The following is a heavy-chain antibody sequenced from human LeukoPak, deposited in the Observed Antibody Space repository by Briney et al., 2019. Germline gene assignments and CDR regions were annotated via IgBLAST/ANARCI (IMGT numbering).Heavy chain of an antibody. D-gene: IGHD3-10*01. CDR2: ISSSSSYI. J-gene: IGHJ5*02. V-gene: IGHV3-21*01. CDR3: ARDRDGWFGELYGWFDP. Sequence: GGSLRLSCAASGFTFSSYSMNWVRQAPGKGLKWVSSISSSSSYIYYADSVKGRFTISRDNAKNSLYLQMNSLRAEDTAVYYCARDRDGWFGELYGWFDPWGQGTLVTVSS. CDR1: GFTFSSYS.